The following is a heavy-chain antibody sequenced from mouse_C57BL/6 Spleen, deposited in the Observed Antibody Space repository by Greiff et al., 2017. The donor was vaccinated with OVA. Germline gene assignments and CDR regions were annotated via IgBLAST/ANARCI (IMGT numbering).Heavy chain of an antibody. D-gene: IGHD1-1*01. Sequence: EVQLQQSGPVLVKPGASVKMSCKASGYTFTDYYMNWVKQSHGKSLEWIGVINPYNGGTSYNQKFKGKATLTVDKSSSTAYMELNSLTSEDSAVYYCARGIYYYGSRYFDYWGQGTTLTVSS. CDR2: INPYNGGT. CDR1: GYTFTDYY. J-gene: IGHJ2*01. CDR3: ARGIYYYGSRYFDY. V-gene: IGHV1-19*01.